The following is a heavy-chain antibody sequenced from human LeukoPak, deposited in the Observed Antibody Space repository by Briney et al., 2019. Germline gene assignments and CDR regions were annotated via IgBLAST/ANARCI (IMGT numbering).Heavy chain of an antibody. CDR2: IYPGDSDT. J-gene: IGHJ3*02. V-gene: IGHV5-51*01. Sequence: GESLKISCKGSGYSFTSYWIGWVRQMPGKGLECMGIIYPGDSDTRYSPSFQGQVTISADKSISTAYLQWSSLKASDTAMYYCARRGRDTAMVGAFDIWGQGTMVTVSS. CDR3: ARRGRDTAMVGAFDI. D-gene: IGHD5-18*01. CDR1: GYSFTSYW.